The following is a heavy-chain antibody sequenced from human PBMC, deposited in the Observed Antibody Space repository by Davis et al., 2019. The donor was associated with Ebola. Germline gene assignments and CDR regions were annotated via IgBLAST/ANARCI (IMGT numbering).Heavy chain of an antibody. CDR2: IIPIFATA. D-gene: IGHD3-10*01. J-gene: IGHJ5*02. V-gene: IGHV1-69*13. CDR1: GGTFSSYA. CDR3: AGSVVRGVINNWFDP. Sequence: AASVKVSCKASGGTFSSYAISWVRQAPGQGLEWMGLIIPIFATANYAQKFQGRVTITADESTSTAYMELSSLRSEDTAIYYCAGSVVRGVINNWFDPWGQGTLVTVSS.